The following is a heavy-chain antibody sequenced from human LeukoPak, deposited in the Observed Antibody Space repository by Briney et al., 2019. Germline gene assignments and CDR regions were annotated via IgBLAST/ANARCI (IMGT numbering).Heavy chain of an antibody. Sequence: GGSLRLSCAASGFTVSSNYMSWVRQAPGRGLEWVSAISGSGGSTYYADSVKGRFTISRDNSKNTLYLQMNSLRAEDTAVYYCAKDQGVAGPFDYWGQGTLVTVSS. D-gene: IGHD6-19*01. CDR2: ISGSGGST. V-gene: IGHV3-23*01. CDR1: GFTVSSNY. CDR3: AKDQGVAGPFDY. J-gene: IGHJ4*02.